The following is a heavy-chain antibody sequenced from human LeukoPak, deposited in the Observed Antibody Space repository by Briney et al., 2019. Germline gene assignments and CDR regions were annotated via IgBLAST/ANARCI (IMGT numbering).Heavy chain of an antibody. CDR1: GYTFTSYY. CDR2: INPSGGST. CDR3: ARVSGYYDSSGPYYFDY. Sequence: GASVKVSCKASGYTFTSYYMHWVRQAPGQGLEWVGIINPSGGSTSYAQKFQGRVTMTRDTSTSTVYMELSSLRSEDTAVYYCARVSGYYDSSGPYYFDYWGQGTLVTVSS. V-gene: IGHV1-46*01. D-gene: IGHD3-22*01. J-gene: IGHJ4*02.